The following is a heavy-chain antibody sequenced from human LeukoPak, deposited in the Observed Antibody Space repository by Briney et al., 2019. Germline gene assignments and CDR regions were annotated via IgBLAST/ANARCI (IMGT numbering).Heavy chain of an antibody. CDR3: AKCGNPLHYYYYVDV. CDR2: ISGSGGST. D-gene: IGHD4-23*01. J-gene: IGHJ6*03. Sequence: GGSLRLSCAASGFTFSSYAMSWVRQAPGKGLEWVSAISGSGGSTYYADSVKGRFTISRDNSKNTLYLQMNSLRAEDTAVYYCAKCGNPLHYYYYVDVWGKGTTVTVSS. CDR1: GFTFSSYA. V-gene: IGHV3-23*01.